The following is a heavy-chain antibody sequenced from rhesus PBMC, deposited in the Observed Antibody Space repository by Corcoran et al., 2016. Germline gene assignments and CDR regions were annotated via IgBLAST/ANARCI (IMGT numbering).Heavy chain of an antibody. J-gene: IGHJ4*01. CDR3: ARELTWFFDY. CDR1: GGSISSNY. CDR2: IYGSSTST. V-gene: IGHV4S18*01. D-gene: IGHD1-38*01. Sequence: QVQLQESGPGLVKPSETLSLTCAVSGGSISSNYWSWIRQPPGKGLEWIGYIYGSSTSTNYNPSRKSRVTISKDTSKNQFSLKLSSVTAADTAVYYCARELTWFFDYWGQGVLVTVSS.